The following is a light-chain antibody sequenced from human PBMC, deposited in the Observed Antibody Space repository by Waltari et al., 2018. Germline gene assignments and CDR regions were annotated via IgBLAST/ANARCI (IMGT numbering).Light chain of an antibody. CDR3: QQYDISPLT. CDR1: QTVRTTY. CDR2: GAS. J-gene: IGKJ4*01. Sequence: EIVLMRSPGTLSLSPGERATLSCRASQTVRTTYLAWYQQKPGQAPTLLIYGASSRATGIPDRFSGSGSGTDFSLTISSLEPEDFAVYYCQQYDISPLTFGGGTKVEIK. V-gene: IGKV3-20*01.